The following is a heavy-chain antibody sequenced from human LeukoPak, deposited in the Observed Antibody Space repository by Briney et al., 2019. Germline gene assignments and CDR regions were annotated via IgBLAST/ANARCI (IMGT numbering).Heavy chain of an antibody. V-gene: IGHV4-39*01. CDR1: GGSISSSSHY. D-gene: IGHD5-18*01. CDR2: IYYSGST. Sequence: SETLSLTCTVSGGSISSSSHYWGWIRQPPGKGLEWIGSIYYSGSTYYNPSLKSRVTTSVDTSKNQFSLKLSSVTAADTAVYYCARRGYSFTLDVWGQGTTVTVSS. J-gene: IGHJ6*02. CDR3: ARRGYSFTLDV.